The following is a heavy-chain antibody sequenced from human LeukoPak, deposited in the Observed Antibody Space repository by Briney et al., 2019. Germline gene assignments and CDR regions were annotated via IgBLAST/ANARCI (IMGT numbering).Heavy chain of an antibody. CDR1: GGSISSYY. CDR3: AGVAAAGTLSPWFDP. CDR2: IYYSGST. J-gene: IGHJ5*02. Sequence: SETLSLTCTVSGGSISSYYWSWIRQPPGKGLEWIGYIYYSGSTNYNPSLKSRVTISVDTSKNQFSLKLSSVTAADTAVYYCAGVAAAGTLSPWFDPWGQGTLVTVSS. D-gene: IGHD6-13*01. V-gene: IGHV4-59*01.